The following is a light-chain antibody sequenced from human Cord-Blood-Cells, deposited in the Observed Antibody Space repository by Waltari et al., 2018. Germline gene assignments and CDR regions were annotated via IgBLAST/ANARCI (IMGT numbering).Light chain of an antibody. J-gene: IGKJ2*01. CDR1: QSISSY. CDR3: QQSYSTPYT. Sequence: DIKMTQTPSSLSASVGDRVPITCRASQSISSYLNWYQQKPGKAPKLLIYAASSLQSGVPSRFSGSGSGTDFTLTISSLQPEDFATYYCQQSYSTPYTFGQGTKLDIK. V-gene: IGKV1-39*01. CDR2: AAS.